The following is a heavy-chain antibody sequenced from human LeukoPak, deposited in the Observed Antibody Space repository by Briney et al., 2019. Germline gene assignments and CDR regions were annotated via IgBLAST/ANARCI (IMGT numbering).Heavy chain of an antibody. CDR3: ARAYDFWSGYYDWYYFDY. Sequence: ASVKVSCKASGYTFTSYAMNWVRQAPGQRLEWMGWINPGNGDTRYSQYFQGRVTITRDTSATTAYMELSSLRSEDMAVYYCARAYDFWSGYYDWYYFDYWGQGTLVTVSS. CDR1: GYTFTSYA. CDR2: INPGNGDT. V-gene: IGHV1-3*03. D-gene: IGHD3-3*01. J-gene: IGHJ4*02.